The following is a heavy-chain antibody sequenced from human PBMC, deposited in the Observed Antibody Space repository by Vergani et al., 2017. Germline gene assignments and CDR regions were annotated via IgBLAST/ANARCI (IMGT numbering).Heavy chain of an antibody. CDR3: ARATSGEIDY. V-gene: IGHV4-34*10. Sequence: QVQLQESGPGLVKPSETLSLTCAVYGGSFSGYYWSWIRQPPGKGLEWIGEINHSGSTNYNPSLKSRVTISVDTSKNQFSLKLNSVTAADTAVYYCARATSGEIDYWGQGTLVTVSS. D-gene: IGHD1-14*01. CDR2: INHSGST. CDR1: GGSFSGYY. J-gene: IGHJ4*02.